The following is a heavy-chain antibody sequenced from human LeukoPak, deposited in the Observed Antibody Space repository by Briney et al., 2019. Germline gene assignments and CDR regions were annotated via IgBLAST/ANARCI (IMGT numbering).Heavy chain of an antibody. V-gene: IGHV1-2*06. CDR2: INPNSGGT. D-gene: IGHD3-16*02. CDR1: GYTFTGYY. J-gene: IGHJ5*02. Sequence: ASVKVSCEASGYTFTGYYIHWVRQAPGQGLEWMGRINPNSGGTNYAQKFQGRVTMTRDTSINTAYMELSRLRSDDTAVYYCARAGPVRDSFGGVIVWFDPWGQGTLVTVSS. CDR3: ARAGPVRDSFGGVIVWFDP.